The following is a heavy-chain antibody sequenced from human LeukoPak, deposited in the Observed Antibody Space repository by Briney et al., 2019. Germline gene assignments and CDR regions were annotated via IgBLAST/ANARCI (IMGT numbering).Heavy chain of an antibody. J-gene: IGHJ4*02. V-gene: IGHV3-33*08. D-gene: IGHD3-10*01. Sequence: GGSLRLSCAASGFTFSSYGMHWVRRGPGKGLEWVAVIWYDGSNKYYADSVKGRFTISRDNSKNTLYLQMNSLRTEDTAVYYCARAQGGGLWFGELSDSYFDYWGQGTLVTVSS. CDR2: IWYDGSNK. CDR3: ARAQGGGLWFGELSDSYFDY. CDR1: GFTFSSYG.